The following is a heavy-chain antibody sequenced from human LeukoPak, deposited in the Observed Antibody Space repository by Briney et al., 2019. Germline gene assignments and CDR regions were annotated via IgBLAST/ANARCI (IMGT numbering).Heavy chain of an antibody. Sequence: GGSLRLSCVASGFTFSNYAMSWVRQAPGKGLEWVSTISGSGGSTYYADSVKGRFTISRDNSKNTLYLQMNSLGAEDTAIYYCAKYGDYWGDYWGQGTPVTVSS. J-gene: IGHJ4*02. CDR1: GFTFSNYA. CDR3: AKYGDYWGDY. V-gene: IGHV3-23*01. CDR2: ISGSGGST. D-gene: IGHD4-17*01.